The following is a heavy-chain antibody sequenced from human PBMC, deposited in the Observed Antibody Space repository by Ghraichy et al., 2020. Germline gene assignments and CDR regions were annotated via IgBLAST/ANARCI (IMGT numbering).Heavy chain of an antibody. Sequence: ETLSLTCAASGFTFSSYWMSWVRQAPGKGLEWVANIKQDGSEKYYVDSVKGRFTISRDNAKNSLYLQMNSLRAEDTAVYYCARDGEQLVNYYYYGMDVWGQGTTVTVSS. CDR2: IKQDGSEK. D-gene: IGHD6-6*01. CDR1: GFTFSSYW. CDR3: ARDGEQLVNYYYYGMDV. V-gene: IGHV3-7*03. J-gene: IGHJ6*02.